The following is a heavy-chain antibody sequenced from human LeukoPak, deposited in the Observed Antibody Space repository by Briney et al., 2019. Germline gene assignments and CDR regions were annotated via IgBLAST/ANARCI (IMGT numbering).Heavy chain of an antibody. Sequence: GGSLRLSCAASGFTVSSNYMSWVRQAPGKGLEWVANIKQDGSKTYYADSVKGRFTIARDNAKNSVSLQMSSLRAEDTAVYYCAKTHGSSWSHFDYWGQGTLVTVSS. CDR1: GFTVSSNY. J-gene: IGHJ4*02. CDR3: AKTHGSSWSHFDY. V-gene: IGHV3-7*03. D-gene: IGHD6-13*01. CDR2: IKQDGSKT.